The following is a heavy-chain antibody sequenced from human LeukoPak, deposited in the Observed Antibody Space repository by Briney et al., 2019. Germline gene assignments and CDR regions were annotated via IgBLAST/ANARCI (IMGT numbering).Heavy chain of an antibody. J-gene: IGHJ4*02. D-gene: IGHD6-19*01. CDR2: IKQDGSEK. CDR1: GFTCSSYW. V-gene: IGHV3-7*01. CDR3: ARIRRGWSQNWDY. Sequence: GGSLRLSCAASGFTCSSYWMSWVRQAPGKGLEWVANIKQDGSEKYYVDSVKGRFTISRDNAKNSLYLQMNSLRAEDTAVYYCARIRRGWSQNWDYWGQGALVTVSS.